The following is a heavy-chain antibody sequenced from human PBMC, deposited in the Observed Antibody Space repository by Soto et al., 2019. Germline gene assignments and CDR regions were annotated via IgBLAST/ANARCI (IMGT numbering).Heavy chain of an antibody. D-gene: IGHD3-22*01. CDR2: ISYNGDKT. J-gene: IGHJ5*02. CDR1: DFAFRTYG. V-gene: IGHV3-30*18. CDR3: AKQRGGVVMEYTVFDP. Sequence: QVQLVESGGGVVQPGRSLRLSCAASDFAFRTYGVHWVRQAPGKGLEWVAGISYNGDKTYDIDSVKGRFTISRDNYKNTLYLQIMSLRPEDTATCYCAKQRGGVVMEYTVFDPWGPGTLVTVAS.